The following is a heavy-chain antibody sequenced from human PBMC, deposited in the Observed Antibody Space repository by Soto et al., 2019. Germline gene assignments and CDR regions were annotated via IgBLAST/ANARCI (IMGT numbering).Heavy chain of an antibody. CDR3: ARVRTPNYCSGGSCYLGWFDP. Sequence: QVQLVQSGAEVKKPGSSVKVSCKASGGTFSSYAISWVRQAPGQGLEWMGGIIPIFGTANYAQKFQGRVTITADESTSTDYMELRSLRSEDTAVYYCARVRTPNYCSGGSCYLGWFDPWGQGTLVTVSS. J-gene: IGHJ5*02. D-gene: IGHD2-15*01. CDR1: GGTFSSYA. CDR2: IIPIFGTA. V-gene: IGHV1-69*01.